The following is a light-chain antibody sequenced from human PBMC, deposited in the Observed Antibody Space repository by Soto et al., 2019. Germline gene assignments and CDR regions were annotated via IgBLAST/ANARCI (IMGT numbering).Light chain of an antibody. CDR1: SSDVGGYNY. CDR2: EVS. Sequence: QSALTQPASVSGSPGQSITISCTGTSSDVGGYNYVSWYQHHPGKAPRLMIYEVSNRPSGVSDRFSGSKSGNTASLTISGLLAEDEADYYCSSYTSSSLVAFGGGTKLTVL. V-gene: IGLV2-14*01. CDR3: SSYTSSSLVA. J-gene: IGLJ2*01.